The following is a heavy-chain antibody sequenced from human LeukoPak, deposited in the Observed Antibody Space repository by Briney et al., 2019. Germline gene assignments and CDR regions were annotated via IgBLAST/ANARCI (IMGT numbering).Heavy chain of an antibody. Sequence: GGSLRLSCAASGFTFSSYGMHWVRQAPGKGLEWVTFISYDGSNKYYADSVKGRFTISRDNSKNTVYLQMNSLRAEDTAVYYCARHSSSWYDGYYYYYYGMDVWGQGTTVTVSS. CDR1: GFTFSSYG. CDR2: ISYDGSNK. D-gene: IGHD6-13*01. J-gene: IGHJ6*02. CDR3: ARHSSSWYDGYYYYYYGMDV. V-gene: IGHV3-30*03.